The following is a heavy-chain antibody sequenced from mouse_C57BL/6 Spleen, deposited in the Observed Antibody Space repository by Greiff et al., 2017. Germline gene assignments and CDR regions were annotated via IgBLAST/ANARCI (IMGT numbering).Heavy chain of an antibody. V-gene: IGHV1-4*01. CDR3: ARERIYYGNYEDFDY. Sequence: VQLQQSGAELARPGASVKMSCKASGYTFTSYTMHWVKQRTGPGLEWIGYINPSSGYTKYNQKFKDKATLTADKSSSTAYMQLSSLTSDDSAGYYCARERIYYGNYEDFDYWGQGTTLTVSS. D-gene: IGHD2-1*01. CDR1: GYTFTSYT. CDR2: INPSSGYT. J-gene: IGHJ2*01.